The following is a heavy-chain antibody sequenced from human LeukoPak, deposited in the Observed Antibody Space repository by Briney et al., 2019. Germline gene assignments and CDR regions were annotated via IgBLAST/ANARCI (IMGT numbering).Heavy chain of an antibody. CDR3: ARSGGRGSYSRFGY. CDR1: GYTFINYG. D-gene: IGHD1-26*01. V-gene: IGHV1-18*01. CDR2: ISAYNGNT. Sequence: ASVKVSCKASGYTFINYGITWVRQAPGQGLEWMGWISAYNGNTNYAQKLQGRVTMTTDTSSSTAYMELRSLRSDDTAVYYCARSGGRGSYSRFGYWGQGTLVTVSS. J-gene: IGHJ4*02.